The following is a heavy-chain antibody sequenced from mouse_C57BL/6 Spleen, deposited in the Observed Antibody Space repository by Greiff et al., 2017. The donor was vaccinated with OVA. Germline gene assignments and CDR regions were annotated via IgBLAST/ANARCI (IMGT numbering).Heavy chain of an antibody. J-gene: IGHJ2*01. D-gene: IGHD1-1*01. CDR3: ARLGYGSSYSYYFDY. V-gene: IGHV1-82*01. CDR2: IYPGDGDT. Sequence: VQLQQSGPELVKPGASVKISCKASGYAFSSSWMNWVKQRPGKGLEWIGRIYPGDGDTNYNGKFKGKATLTADKSSSTAYMQLSSLTSEDSAVYFCARLGYGSSYSYYFDYWGQGTTLTVSS. CDR1: GYAFSSSW.